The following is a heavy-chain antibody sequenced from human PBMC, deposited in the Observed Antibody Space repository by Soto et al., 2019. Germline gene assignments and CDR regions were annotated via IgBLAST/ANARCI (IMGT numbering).Heavy chain of an antibody. Sequence: QVQLQQWGAGLLKPSETLSLTCAVYGGSLSGYYWSWIRQPPGKGLEWIGQINHSGSTNYNPSLKSRVTISVDTSKNQFSLKLSSMTAADTAVYYCARGVYCSSTSCYWGMDVWGQGTTATVSS. CDR2: INHSGST. CDR1: GGSLSGYY. V-gene: IGHV4-34*01. D-gene: IGHD2-2*01. J-gene: IGHJ6*02. CDR3: ARGVYCSSTSCYWGMDV.